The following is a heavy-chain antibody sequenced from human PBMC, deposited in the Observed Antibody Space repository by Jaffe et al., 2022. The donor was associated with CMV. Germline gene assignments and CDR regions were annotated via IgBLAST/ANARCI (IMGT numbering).Heavy chain of an antibody. J-gene: IGHJ1*01. CDR3: ARAPAAAIPPEYFQH. V-gene: IGHV3-21*01. D-gene: IGHD6-13*01. CDR2: ISSSSSYI. Sequence: EVQLVESGGGLVKPGGSLRLSCAASGFTFSSYSMNWVRQAPGKGLEWVSSISSSSSYIYYADSVKGRFTISRDNAKNSLYLQMNSLRAEDTAVYYCARAPAAAIPPEYFQHWGQGTLVTVSS. CDR1: GFTFSSYS.